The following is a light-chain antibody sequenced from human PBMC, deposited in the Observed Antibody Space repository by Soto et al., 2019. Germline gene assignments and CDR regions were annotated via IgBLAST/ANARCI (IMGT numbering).Light chain of an antibody. CDR1: SSNIGSNT. V-gene: IGLV1-44*01. J-gene: IGLJ1*01. CDR3: AEWDDSLNASYV. Sequence: QSVLTQPPSASGTPWQRVTISCSGSSSNIGSNTVNWYQQLPGTAPKLLIYSNNQRPSGVPDRFSGSKSGTSASLAISGLQSEDEADYYCAEWDDSLNASYVFGTGTKVTVL. CDR2: SNN.